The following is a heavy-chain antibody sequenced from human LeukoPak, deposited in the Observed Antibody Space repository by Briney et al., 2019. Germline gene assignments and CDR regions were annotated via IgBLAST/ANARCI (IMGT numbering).Heavy chain of an antibody. D-gene: IGHD7-27*01. V-gene: IGHV3-23*01. Sequence: GGSLRLSCAASGFTFSSYAMSWVRQAPGEGLVWVSAISGSGGSTYYADSVKGRFTISRDNSKNTLYPQMNSLRAEDTAVYYCAKGTRSDWGSYMDVWGKGTTVTVSS. CDR2: ISGSGGST. CDR1: GFTFSSYA. J-gene: IGHJ6*03. CDR3: AKGTRSDWGSYMDV.